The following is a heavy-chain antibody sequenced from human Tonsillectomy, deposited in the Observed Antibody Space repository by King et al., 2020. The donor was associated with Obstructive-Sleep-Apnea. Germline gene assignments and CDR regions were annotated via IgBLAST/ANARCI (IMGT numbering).Heavy chain of an antibody. J-gene: IGHJ6*02. CDR2: IYYSGTA. CDR3: ARDLTEAPYYGMDV. D-gene: IGHD3-9*01. Sequence: KLQESGPGLVKPSETLSLTCTVSGGSISTYCWSWLRQPPGKGLEWIGYIYYSGTANYNPSLQSRVTISVDTSKNQFSLKLSSLSAADTAVYYCARDLTEAPYYGMDVWGQGTTVTVSS. CDR1: GGSISTYC. V-gene: IGHV4-59*01.